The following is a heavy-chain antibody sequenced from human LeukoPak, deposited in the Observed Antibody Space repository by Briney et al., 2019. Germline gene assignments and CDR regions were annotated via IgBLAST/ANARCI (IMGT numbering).Heavy chain of an antibody. V-gene: IGHV4-59*12. J-gene: IGHJ3*02. CDR3: ARGGDVAFDI. CDR2: IYYSGST. Sequence: SETLSLTCTVSGGSISSYYWSWIRQPPGKGLEWIGYIYYSGSTNYNPSLKSRVTISVDRSKNQFSLKLSSVTAADTAVYYCARGGDVAFDIWGQGTMVTVSS. D-gene: IGHD3-16*01. CDR1: GGSISSYY.